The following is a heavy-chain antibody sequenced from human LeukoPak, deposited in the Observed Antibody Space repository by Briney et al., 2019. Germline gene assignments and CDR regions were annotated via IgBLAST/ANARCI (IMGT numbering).Heavy chain of an antibody. J-gene: IGHJ4*02. CDR2: ISGSVANT. D-gene: IGHD1-26*01. V-gene: IGHV3-23*01. CDR1: GFTFSNYA. Sequence: PGGSLRLSCAASGFTFSNYAMSWVRQPPGKGLEWVSAISGSVANTHYADSVKGRFTISRDNSKNTVYLQMNSLRAEDTAVYYCAKGGKWDVTPFDYWGQGTLVTVSS. CDR3: AKGGKWDVTPFDY.